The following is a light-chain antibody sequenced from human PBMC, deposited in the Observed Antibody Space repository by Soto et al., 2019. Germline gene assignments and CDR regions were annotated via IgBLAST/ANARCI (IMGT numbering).Light chain of an antibody. Sequence: DIQMTQSPSTLSVSVGDRVTITCRASQSISSWLAWYQQKPGKAPKLLIYKASSLESGVPSRFSGRGSGTDFTLTISSLQPDDFATYYCQHYKSYSRTFGQGTKVEIK. CDR2: KAS. CDR3: QHYKSYSRT. V-gene: IGKV1-5*03. J-gene: IGKJ1*01. CDR1: QSISSW.